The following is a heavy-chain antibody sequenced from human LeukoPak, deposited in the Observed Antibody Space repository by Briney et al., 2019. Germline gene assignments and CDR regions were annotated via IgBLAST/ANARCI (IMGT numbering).Heavy chain of an antibody. CDR3: ARVRGDSSWYGLDY. CDR1: VYTFTGYY. Sequence: ASVKVSCKTPVYTFTGYYIHWVRQAPGQGLEWMGWINPDSGGTNYAQKFQGRVTMTRDTSISAGYMELSGLRPDDTAVFYCARVRGDSSWYGLDYWGQGTLVSVSS. J-gene: IGHJ4*02. CDR2: INPDSGGT. D-gene: IGHD6-13*01. V-gene: IGHV1-2*02.